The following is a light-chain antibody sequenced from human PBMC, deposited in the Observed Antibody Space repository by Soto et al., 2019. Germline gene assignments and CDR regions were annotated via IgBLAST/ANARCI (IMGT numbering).Light chain of an antibody. CDR1: QSISTY. CDR2: AAS. J-gene: IGKJ1*01. Sequence: DIQMTQSPSSLSASGGDRVNVTCRASQSISTYVNWYQHKPGKAPKVVIYAASTLPSGVPSRFSGSGSGTDFTLTINNLQPDDIATYYCQPNYRAPWTFGQGTKVEVK. V-gene: IGKV1-39*01. CDR3: QPNYRAPWT.